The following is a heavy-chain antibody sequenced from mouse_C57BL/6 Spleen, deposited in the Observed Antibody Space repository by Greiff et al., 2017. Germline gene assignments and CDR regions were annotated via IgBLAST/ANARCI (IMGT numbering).Heavy chain of an antibody. CDR2: FYPGSGSI. CDR3: ARHEDRRDYEDYAMDY. Sequence: QVHVKQSGAELVKPGASVKLSCKASGYTFTEYTIHWVKQRSGQGLEWIGWFYPGSGSIKYNEKFKDKATLTADKSSSTVYMELSRLTSEDSAVYFCARHEDRRDYEDYAMDYWGQGTSVTVSS. J-gene: IGHJ4*01. V-gene: IGHV1-62-2*01. CDR1: GYTFTEYT. D-gene: IGHD2-4*01.